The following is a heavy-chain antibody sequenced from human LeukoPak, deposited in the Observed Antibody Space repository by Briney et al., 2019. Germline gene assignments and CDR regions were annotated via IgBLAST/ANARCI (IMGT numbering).Heavy chain of an antibody. CDR3: ASHAHDYDSSGYFDS. CDR1: RLTFNSNA. J-gene: IGHJ4*02. Sequence: GGSLRLSCVVSRLTFNSNAMYWVRQAPGKGLEWVSGISVSGGSEYYADSVKGRFSVSRDNSKHTVYLQMNSLRAEDTAVYFCASHAHDYDSSGYFDSWGRGALVTVSS. V-gene: IGHV3-23*01. D-gene: IGHD3-22*01. CDR2: ISVSGGSE.